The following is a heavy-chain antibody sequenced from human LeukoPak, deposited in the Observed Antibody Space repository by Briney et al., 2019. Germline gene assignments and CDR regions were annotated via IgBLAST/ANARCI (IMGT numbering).Heavy chain of an antibody. CDR1: GFTFDDYA. V-gene: IGHV3-9*01. CDR2: ISWNSGSV. CDR3: AIEAVVVAANFDY. J-gene: IGHJ4*02. D-gene: IGHD2-15*01. Sequence: GGSLRLSCAASGFTFDDYAMHWVQQAPGKGLEWVSGISWNSGSVGYADSVKGRFTISRDNAKNSLYLQMNSLRAEHTALYYCAIEAVVVAANFDYWGQGTLVTVSS.